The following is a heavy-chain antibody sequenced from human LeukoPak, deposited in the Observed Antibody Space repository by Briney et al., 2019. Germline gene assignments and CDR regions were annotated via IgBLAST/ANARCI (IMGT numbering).Heavy chain of an antibody. CDR1: GGSISSGGYW. CDR2: IYYSGNT. V-gene: IGHV4-31*03. Sequence: PSETPSLTCTVAGGSISSGGYWWSWLRQDPVMGLEWIGYIYYSGNTYYNPSLKSRANISVDTSKNQFSLRLSSVTAADTAVYYCARGHSTSSSYFCNGMDVWGQGTTVTVSS. J-gene: IGHJ6*02. D-gene: IGHD6-6*01. CDR3: ARGHSTSSSYFCNGMDV.